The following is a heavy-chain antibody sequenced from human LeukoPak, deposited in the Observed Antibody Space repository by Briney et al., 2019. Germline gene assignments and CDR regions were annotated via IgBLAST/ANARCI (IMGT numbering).Heavy chain of an antibody. V-gene: IGHV3-23*01. CDR2: ISGSGGGT. CDR1: GFTFSAYG. J-gene: IGHJ4*02. Sequence: GGSLRLSCVGSGFTFSAYGMSWVRQAPGKGLESASPISGSGGGTSYADSVKGRFTISRDNSKNTLYLQMNSLRAEDTAVYYCAKDMRGVVLVPRAYYFDSWGQGTLVTVSS. CDR3: AKDMRGVVLVPRAYYFDS. D-gene: IGHD2-8*02.